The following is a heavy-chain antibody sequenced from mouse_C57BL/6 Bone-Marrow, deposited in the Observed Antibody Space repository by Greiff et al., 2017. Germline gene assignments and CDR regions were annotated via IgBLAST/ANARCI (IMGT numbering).Heavy chain of an antibody. D-gene: IGHD4-1*01. CDR3: TVGDY. CDR2: IRLKTDNNAT. Sequence: EVKLMQSGAGLVQPGGSMKLSCVASGFTFTNYWMNWVSQTPEKGLEWVAHIRLKTDNNATHHAETVKGRFTISRDDAKISVCLQMNNLRAEDTGIYYCTVGDYWGKGTTLTVSS. J-gene: IGHJ2*01. CDR1: GFTFTNYW. V-gene: IGHV6-3*01.